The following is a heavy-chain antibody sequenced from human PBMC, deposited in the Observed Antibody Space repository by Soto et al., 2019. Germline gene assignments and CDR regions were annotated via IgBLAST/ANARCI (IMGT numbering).Heavy chain of an antibody. CDR1: GYTFTSYA. J-gene: IGHJ4*02. D-gene: IGHD6-13*01. CDR2: IGAYNGNT. CDR3: ARDIGSWYYSDY. Sequence: GASVKVSCKASGYTFTSYAMHWVRQAPGQGLEWMGWIGAYNGNTEYAQKFQGRITMTTDTPTSTAYMELRSLTTDDTAVYYCARDIGSWYYSDYWGQGTLVTVS. V-gene: IGHV1-18*01.